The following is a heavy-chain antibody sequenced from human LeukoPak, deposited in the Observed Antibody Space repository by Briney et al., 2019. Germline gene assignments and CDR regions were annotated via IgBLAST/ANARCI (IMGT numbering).Heavy chain of an antibody. CDR1: GFTFSDYY. D-gene: IGHD1-26*01. CDR3: ARSYSGSFEFDP. CDR2: ISSSSSYT. V-gene: IGHV3-11*03. Sequence: GGSLRLSCAASGFTFSDYYMSWIRQAPGEGLEWVSYISSSSSYTNYADSVKGRFTISRDNAKNSLYLQMNSLRAEDTAVYYCARSYSGSFEFDPWGQGTLVTVSS. J-gene: IGHJ5*02.